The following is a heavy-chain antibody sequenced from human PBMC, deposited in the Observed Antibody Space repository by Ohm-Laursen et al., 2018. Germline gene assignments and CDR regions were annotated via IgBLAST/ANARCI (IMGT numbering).Heavy chain of an antibody. V-gene: IGHV4-34*01. J-gene: IGHJ4*02. Sequence: TLSFTCAVYGGSFSGYYWSWIRQPPGKGLEWIGEINHRGSTNYNPSLKSRVTISVDTSKNQFSLKLSSVTAADTAVYFCGRRFDFWGQGTLVTVSS. CDR3: GRRFDF. CDR2: INHRGST. CDR1: GGSFSGYY.